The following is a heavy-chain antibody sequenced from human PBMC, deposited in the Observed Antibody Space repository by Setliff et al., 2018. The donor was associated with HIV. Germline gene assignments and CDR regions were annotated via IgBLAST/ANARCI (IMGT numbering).Heavy chain of an antibody. V-gene: IGHV3-33*01. CDR3: ARGPLGLYYYHYYMDV. J-gene: IGHJ6*03. CDR2: LWFDGSNH. Sequence: LRLSCAASGFTFSSYGMHWVRQAPGKGLEWVAVLWFDGSNHYYADSVQGRFTVSRDNSKNTLYLQVNSPRAEDTAVYFCARGPLGLYYYHYYMDVWGKGTTVTVSS. CDR1: GFTFSSYG.